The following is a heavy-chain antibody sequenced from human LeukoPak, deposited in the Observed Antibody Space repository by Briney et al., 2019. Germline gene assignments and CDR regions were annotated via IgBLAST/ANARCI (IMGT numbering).Heavy chain of an antibody. J-gene: IGHJ6*02. D-gene: IGHD4-17*01. V-gene: IGHV3-23*01. CDR1: GVTLSNYA. Sequence: GGSLRLSCVASGVTLSNYAMSWARQAPGKGLEWVSGISSSGSGGNTYYADSVKGRFTISRDSSRNTLFLHMNSLRAEDTAVYYCARGAVTTASLYGMDVWGQGTTVTVSS. CDR2: ISSSGSGGNT. CDR3: ARGAVTTASLYGMDV.